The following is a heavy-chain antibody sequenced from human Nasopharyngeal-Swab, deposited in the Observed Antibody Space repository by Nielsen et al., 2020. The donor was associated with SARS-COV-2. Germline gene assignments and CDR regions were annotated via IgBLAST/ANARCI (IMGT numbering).Heavy chain of an antibody. Sequence: SETLSLTCAVSGGSISSSNWWSWVRQPPGKGLEWIGEIYHSGSTNYNPSLKSRVTISVDKSKNQFSLKLSSVTAADTAVYYCARGGIVGATGYYYYYGMDVWGQGTTVTVSS. V-gene: IGHV4-4*02. CDR1: GGSISSSNW. CDR2: IYHSGST. CDR3: ARGGIVGATGYYYYYGMDV. J-gene: IGHJ6*02. D-gene: IGHD1-26*01.